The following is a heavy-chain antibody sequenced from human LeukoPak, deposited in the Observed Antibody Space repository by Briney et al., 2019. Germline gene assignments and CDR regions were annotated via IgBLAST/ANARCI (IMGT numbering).Heavy chain of an antibody. V-gene: IGHV4-34*01. Sequence: PSETLSLTCAVYGGSFSGYYWSWIRQPPGKGLEWIGEINHSGSTNYNPSLKSRVTISVDTSKNQFSLKLSSVTAADTAVYYCAGDSSGYDPFGYWGQGTLVTVSS. CDR2: INHSGST. D-gene: IGHD3-22*01. J-gene: IGHJ4*02. CDR1: GGSFSGYY. CDR3: AGDSSGYDPFGY.